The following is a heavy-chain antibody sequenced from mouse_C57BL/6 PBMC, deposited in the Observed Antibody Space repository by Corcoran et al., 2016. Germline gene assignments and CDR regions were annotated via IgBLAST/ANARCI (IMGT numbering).Heavy chain of an antibody. V-gene: IGHV14-3*01. Sequence: EVQLQQSGPELVKPGASVKMSCKASGYTFTDYYMHWVKQRPEQGLEWIGRIDPANGNTKYAPKFQGKATITADTSSNTAYLQLSSLTSEDTAIYYCARGGSSLLAMDYWGQGTSVTVSS. CDR1: GYTFTDYY. D-gene: IGHD1-1*01. J-gene: IGHJ4*01. CDR3: ARGGSSLLAMDY. CDR2: IDPANGNT.